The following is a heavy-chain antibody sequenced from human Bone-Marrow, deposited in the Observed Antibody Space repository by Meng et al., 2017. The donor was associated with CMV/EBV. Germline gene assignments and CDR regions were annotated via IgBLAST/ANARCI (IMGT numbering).Heavy chain of an antibody. V-gene: IGHV3-30*02. J-gene: IGHJ4*02. CDR2: IKYDGSAT. CDR1: GFVFSGHA. CDR3: AYYSSSGYYFDY. D-gene: IGHD6-25*01. Sequence: GASLKISCAASGFVFSGHAMHWVRQTPAKGLEWLAFIKYDGSATHYVDSVKGRFVISRDNSRNTLYLRMNSLRSEDSGVYYCAYYSSSGYYFDYWGRGTLVTVSS.